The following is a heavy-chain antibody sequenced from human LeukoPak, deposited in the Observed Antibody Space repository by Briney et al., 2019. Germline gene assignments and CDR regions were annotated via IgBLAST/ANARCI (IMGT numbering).Heavy chain of an antibody. Sequence: PGRSLRLSCAASGFTFSSYAMHWVRQAPGKGLEWVAVISYVGSNKYYADSVKGRFTISRDNSKNTLYLQMNSLRAEDTAVYYCARVGRRVISTSTYFDYWGQGTLVTVSS. J-gene: IGHJ4*02. D-gene: IGHD3-22*01. V-gene: IGHV3-30*04. CDR1: GFTFSSYA. CDR3: ARVGRRVISTSTYFDY. CDR2: ISYVGSNK.